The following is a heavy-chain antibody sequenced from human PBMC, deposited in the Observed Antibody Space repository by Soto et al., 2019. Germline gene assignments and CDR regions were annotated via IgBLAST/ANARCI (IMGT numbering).Heavy chain of an antibody. J-gene: IGHJ4*02. CDR1: GGSFSGYY. V-gene: IGHV4-34*01. CDR3: ARGTVGDYVWGSYRYTFFFDY. CDR2: INPSGST. D-gene: IGHD3-16*02. Sequence: QVPLQQWGAGLLKPSETLSLTCAVYGGSFSGYYWSWIRQPPGKGLEWLGEINPSGSTNYNPSLNSRVTISVDTSKNQFSLKLISVTAADTAVYYCARGTVGDYVWGSYRYTFFFDYWGQGTLVTVSS.